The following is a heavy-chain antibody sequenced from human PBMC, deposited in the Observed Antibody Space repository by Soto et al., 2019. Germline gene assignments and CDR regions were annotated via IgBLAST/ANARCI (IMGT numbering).Heavy chain of an antibody. V-gene: IGHV3-48*03. CDR2: IGRRGETI. J-gene: IGHJ4*02. CDR3: ARDSRGGAARRPTFYY. D-gene: IGHD6-6*01. Sequence: SGGSLRLSCVGSGFTFSSFEMNWVRQTPGKGLEWLSYIGRRGETIYYADSVTGRFTISRDNAKSSLFLKMKGLRDEDTGIYYCARDSRGGAARRPTFYYWGRGTLVTVSS. CDR1: GFTFSSFE.